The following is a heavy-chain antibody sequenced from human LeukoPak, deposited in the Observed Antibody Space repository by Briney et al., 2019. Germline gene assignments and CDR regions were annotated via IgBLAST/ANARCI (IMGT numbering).Heavy chain of an antibody. J-gene: IGHJ2*01. V-gene: IGHV4-39*07. CDR1: GGSISSSSYY. CDR3: ARDGAVAADSYWYFDL. Sequence: TSETLSLTCTVSGGSISSSSYYWGWIRQPPGKGLGWIGSVYYSGSTYYNPSLKSRVTISVDTSKNQFSLKLSSVTAADTAVYYCARDGAVAADSYWYFDLWGRGTLVTVSS. CDR2: VYYSGST. D-gene: IGHD6-19*01.